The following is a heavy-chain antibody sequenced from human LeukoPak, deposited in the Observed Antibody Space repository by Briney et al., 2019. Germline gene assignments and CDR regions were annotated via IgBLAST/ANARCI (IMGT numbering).Heavy chain of an antibody. V-gene: IGHV1-24*01. CDR3: ARGFPPRRQYDSSGYYSYYFDY. CDR1: GYTLTELS. J-gene: IGHJ4*02. Sequence: ASEKVSCKVSGYTLTELSMHWVRQAPGKGLEWMGGFYPEDGKTIYAQKFQGRVTITEDTSTDTAYMDLSSLRSEDTAVYYCARGFPPRRQYDSSGYYSYYFDYWGQGTLVTVSS. D-gene: IGHD3-22*01. CDR2: FYPEDGKT.